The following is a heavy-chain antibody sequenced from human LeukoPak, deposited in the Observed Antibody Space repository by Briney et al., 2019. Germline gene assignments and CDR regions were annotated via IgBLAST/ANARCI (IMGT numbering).Heavy chain of an antibody. CDR2: INPNSGGT. CDR1: GYTFTGYY. D-gene: IGHD4-23*01. Sequence: ASVTVSCKASGYTFTGYYLHWVRQAPGQGLEWMGWINPNSGGTNYAQKFQGRVTMTRDTSISTAYMELSRLRSDDTAVYYCARDQDGGNPDYWGQGTLVTVSS. CDR3: ARDQDGGNPDY. V-gene: IGHV1-2*02. J-gene: IGHJ4*02.